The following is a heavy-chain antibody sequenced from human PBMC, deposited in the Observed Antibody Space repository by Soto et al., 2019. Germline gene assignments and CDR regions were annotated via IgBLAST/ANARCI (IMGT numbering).Heavy chain of an antibody. CDR3: ARARGYSGYDALDY. CDR1: GYTFTGYY. CDR2: INPNSGGT. D-gene: IGHD5-12*01. J-gene: IGHJ4*02. Sequence: GASVKVSCKASGYTFTGYYMHWVRQAPGQGLEWMGWINPNSGGTNYAQKFQGWVTMTRDTSISTAYMELSRLKSDDTAVYFCARARGYSGYDALDYWGQGTLVTVSS. V-gene: IGHV1-2*04.